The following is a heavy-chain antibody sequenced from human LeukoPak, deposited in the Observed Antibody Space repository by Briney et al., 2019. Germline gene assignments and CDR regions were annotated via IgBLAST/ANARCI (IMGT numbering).Heavy chain of an antibody. CDR1: GFTLSSYA. J-gene: IGHJ4*02. D-gene: IGHD6-13*01. V-gene: IGHV3-23*01. CDR3: ASSWQQLGNFDY. CDR2: MSGSGGNT. Sequence: GGSLRLSCAASGFTLSSYAVSWVRQAPGKGLEWVSGMSGSGGNTYYADSVKGRFTISRDNSKNTLYLQMNSLRAEDTAVYYCASSWQQLGNFDYWGQGTLVTVSS.